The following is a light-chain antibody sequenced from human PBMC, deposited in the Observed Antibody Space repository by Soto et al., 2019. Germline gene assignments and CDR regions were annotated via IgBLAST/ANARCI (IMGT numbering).Light chain of an antibody. CDR1: SSDVGGYKY. CDR2: EVS. CDR3: SSYTSTTLVV. V-gene: IGLV2-14*01. Sequence: QSALTQPASVSGSPGQSITISCTGTSSDVGGYKYVSWYQQHPGKAPKLMIYEVSNRPSGVSNRFSGSKSGNTASLTISGLQPEDEADYYCSSYTSTTLVVFGGGPKLTVL. J-gene: IGLJ2*01.